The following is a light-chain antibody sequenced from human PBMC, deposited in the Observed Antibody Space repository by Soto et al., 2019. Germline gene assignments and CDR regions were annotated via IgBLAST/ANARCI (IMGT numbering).Light chain of an antibody. V-gene: IGLV1-44*01. CDR1: SSNIRSDT. CDR2: IND. J-gene: IGLJ2*01. Sequence: QSVLTQPPSASGTPGQRVTISRSGSSSNIRSDTVHWYQQLPGTAPKLLIYINDQRPSGVPDRFSGSKSGTSASLAISGLQSEDEADYYCAAWDDSLNGVVFGGGTKLTVL. CDR3: AAWDDSLNGVV.